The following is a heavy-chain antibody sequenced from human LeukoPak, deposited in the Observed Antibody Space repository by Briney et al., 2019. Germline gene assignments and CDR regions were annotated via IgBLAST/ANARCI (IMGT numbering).Heavy chain of an antibody. J-gene: IGHJ3*02. CDR3: AKIQDWFNDAFHI. Sequence: PGGSLRLSCAASGFTFSSYEMNWVRQAPGKGLEWVSGISPSNGGTYYADSVKGRFTISRDISKGTLYLQMNSLRADDTAVYYCAKIQDWFNDAFHIGGQGTMVTVSS. CDR1: GFTFSSYE. CDR2: ISPSNGGT. V-gene: IGHV3-23*01. D-gene: IGHD3/OR15-3a*01.